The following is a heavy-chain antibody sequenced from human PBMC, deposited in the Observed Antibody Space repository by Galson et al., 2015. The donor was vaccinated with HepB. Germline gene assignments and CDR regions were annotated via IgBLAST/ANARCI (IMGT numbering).Heavy chain of an antibody. Sequence: FTFTSSAVQWVRQARGQRLEWIGWIVVGSGNTNYAQKFQERVTITRDMSTSTAYMELSSLRSEDTAVYYCAALSRGLYYYGMDVWGQGTTVTVSS. CDR1: FTFTSSA. CDR3: AALSRGLYYYGMDV. CDR2: IVVGSGNT. J-gene: IGHJ6*02. V-gene: IGHV1-58*01. D-gene: IGHD3-10*01.